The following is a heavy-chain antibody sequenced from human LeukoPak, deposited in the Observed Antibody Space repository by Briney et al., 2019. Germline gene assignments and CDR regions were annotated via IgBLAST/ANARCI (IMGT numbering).Heavy chain of an antibody. D-gene: IGHD3-16*02. J-gene: IGHJ3*02. V-gene: IGHV3-48*01. CDR3: ARVPAGVIGMKDAFDI. CDR1: GFTFSSYS. CDR2: ISSLSGTI. Sequence: AGGSLRLSCAASGFTFSSYSMNWVRQAPGEGLEWVSYISSLSGTIYYADSVKGRFTISRDNAKNSLYLQMDSLRAEDTAVYYCARVPAGVIGMKDAFDIWGQGTMVTVSS.